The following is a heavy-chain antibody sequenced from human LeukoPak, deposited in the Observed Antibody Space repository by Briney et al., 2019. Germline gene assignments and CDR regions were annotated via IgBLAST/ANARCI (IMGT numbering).Heavy chain of an antibody. V-gene: IGHV1-18*01. D-gene: IGHD2-15*01. CDR2: ISVHDGKT. CDR1: GFTFIIYV. CDR3: ARVDCSGDECYSEDH. J-gene: IGHJ4*02. Sequence: ASVKVSCKTSGFTFIIYVINWVRQAPGQGPEWMGWISVHDGKTKYAQKFHDRVSLTTDTSTRTAYMELRRLRSDDTAVYYCARVDCSGDECYSEDHWGQGTLVTVSS.